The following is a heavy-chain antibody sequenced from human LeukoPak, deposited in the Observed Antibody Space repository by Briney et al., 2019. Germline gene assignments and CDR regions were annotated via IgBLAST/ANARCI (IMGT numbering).Heavy chain of an antibody. CDR2: ISWNKHNI. Sequence: PGRSLRLSCAASGFTFDDYAMHWVRQAPGKGLEWVSGISWNKHNIVYADSVKGRFTVSRDNAKNSLYLQMNSLRVEDTALYYCVRVKRTGGSWYFDYWGQGTLVTVSS. CDR3: VRVKRTGGSWYFDY. D-gene: IGHD2-15*01. V-gene: IGHV3-9*01. J-gene: IGHJ4*02. CDR1: GFTFDDYA.